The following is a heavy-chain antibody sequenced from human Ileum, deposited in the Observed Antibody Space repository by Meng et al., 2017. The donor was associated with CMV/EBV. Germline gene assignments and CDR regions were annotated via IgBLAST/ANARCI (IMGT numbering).Heavy chain of an antibody. CDR2: MNPNSGNT. CDR1: GYTFTSYD. V-gene: IGHV1-8*03. J-gene: IGHJ4*02. Sequence: CQASGYTFTSYDINWVRQATGQGLEWMGWMNPNSGNTGYAQKFQGRVTITRNTSISTAYMELSSLRSEDTAVYYCARASRSYYSFDYWGQGTLVTVSS. CDR3: ARASRSYYSFDY. D-gene: IGHD1-26*01.